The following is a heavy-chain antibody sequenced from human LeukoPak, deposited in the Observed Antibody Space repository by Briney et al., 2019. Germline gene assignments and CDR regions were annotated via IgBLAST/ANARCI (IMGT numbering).Heavy chain of an antibody. CDR3: ARDPLRSSFDL. CDR1: GGSISHHH. CDR2: LHISGNT. Sequence: SETLSLTCTVSGGSISHHHWVWIRQPAGKGLEWIGRLHISGNTNYNPSLKSRVTISLDTSKNQFSLKMTSATAADTAVYLCARDPLRSSFDLWGQGIVVSVSS. D-gene: IGHD1-26*01. J-gene: IGHJ4*02. V-gene: IGHV4-4*07.